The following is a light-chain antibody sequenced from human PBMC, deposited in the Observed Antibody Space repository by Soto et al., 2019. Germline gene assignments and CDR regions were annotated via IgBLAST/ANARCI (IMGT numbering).Light chain of an antibody. CDR3: SSYTSSSTYV. J-gene: IGLJ1*01. CDR2: YVS. V-gene: IGLV2-14*01. CDR1: SSDVGGYNY. Sequence: QSALTQPASVSGSPGQSITISCTGTSSDVGGYNYVSWYQQHPGKAPKLMICYVSNRPSGVSNRFSGSKSGNTASLTISGLQAEDEADYYCSSYTSSSTYVFGTGTKLTVL.